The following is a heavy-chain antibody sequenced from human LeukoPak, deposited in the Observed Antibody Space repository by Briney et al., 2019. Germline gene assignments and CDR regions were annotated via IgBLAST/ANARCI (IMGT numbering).Heavy chain of an antibody. CDR2: IWSDGTEK. Sequence: GGSLRLSCAASGFTYSHYGMHWVRKAPGKGQDLAAVIWSDGTEKYYGDAVKGRFTISRDNSRNTLYLQMNRLRGEDTAVYYCAKVAERGFDYSNSLQYWGQGTLVTVS. D-gene: IGHD4-11*01. CDR1: GFTYSHYG. V-gene: IGHV3-33*06. CDR3: AKVAERGFDYSNSLQY. J-gene: IGHJ4*02.